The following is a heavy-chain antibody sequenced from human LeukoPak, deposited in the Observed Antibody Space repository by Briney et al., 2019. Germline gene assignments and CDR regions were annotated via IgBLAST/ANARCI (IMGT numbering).Heavy chain of an antibody. V-gene: IGHV4-59*01. CDR3: TTIKRGDIFGYFDF. CDR1: GGSISSYH. CDR2: MYYTGVS. J-gene: IGHJ4*02. D-gene: IGHD5-18*01. Sequence: SETLSLTCTFSGGSISSYHWTWLRQTPGKGLEWIGYMYYTGVSNYNPSLKSRVAISVDSSKNQFSLKVTSVTAADTAIYYCTTIKRGDIFGYFDFWGQGALVTVSS.